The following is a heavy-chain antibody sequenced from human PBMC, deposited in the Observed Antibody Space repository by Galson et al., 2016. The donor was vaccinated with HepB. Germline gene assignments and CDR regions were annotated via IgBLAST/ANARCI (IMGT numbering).Heavy chain of an antibody. Sequence: SLRLSCAASGFTFSDPWMTWVRQAPGKGLEWAGRIKSKTDGGTTDYAAPVKGRFTISRDDSKNTLYLQMNSLKTEDTAVYYCTTGGGNWALGMDVWGQGTTVTVSS. CDR1: GFTFSDPW. D-gene: IGHD1-1*01. J-gene: IGHJ6*02. V-gene: IGHV3-15*01. CDR2: IKSKTDGGTT. CDR3: TTGGGNWALGMDV.